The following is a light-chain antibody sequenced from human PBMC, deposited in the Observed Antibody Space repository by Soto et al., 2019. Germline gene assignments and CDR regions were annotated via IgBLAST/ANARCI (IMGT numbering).Light chain of an antibody. J-gene: IGLJ1*01. CDR3: RSSDSGRSNYV. CDR2: GDS. CDR1: SSNIGGGYD. Sequence: QSVLTQPPSVSGAPGQRFTISCTGSSSNIGGGYDVHWYQQLPGTAPKLLIYGDSNRPSGVPHRFSGSKSGTSASLAITGHHAEDDADYYCRSSDSGRSNYVFGPGTKLTVL. V-gene: IGLV1-40*01.